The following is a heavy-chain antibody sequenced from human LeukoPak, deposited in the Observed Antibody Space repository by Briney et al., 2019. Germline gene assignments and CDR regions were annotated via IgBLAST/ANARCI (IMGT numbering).Heavy chain of an antibody. Sequence: GGSLRLSCAASGYTFGDYGMSWVRQVPGKGLEWVSGTNRRGGSTGYAGFVKGRLTISRDNAKNSLYLQMNSLRVEDTALYHCARKGLGGELGGFDPWGQGPLVTVSS. J-gene: IGHJ5*02. CDR3: ARKGLGGELGGFDP. V-gene: IGHV3-20*01. CDR2: TNRRGGST. D-gene: IGHD1-7*01. CDR1: GYTFGDYG.